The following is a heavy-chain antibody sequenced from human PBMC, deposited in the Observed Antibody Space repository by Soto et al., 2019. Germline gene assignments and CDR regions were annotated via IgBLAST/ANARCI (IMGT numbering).Heavy chain of an antibody. V-gene: IGHV3-33*01. CDR3: AREGYYYDSSGYYTTSYDY. CDR2: IWYDGSNK. Sequence: GGSLRLSCAASGFTFSSYGMHWVRQAPGKGLEWVAVIWYDGSNKYYADSVKGRFTISRDNSKNTLYLQMNSLRAEDTAVYYCAREGYYYDSSGYYTTSYDYWGQGTLVTVSS. D-gene: IGHD3-22*01. J-gene: IGHJ4*02. CDR1: GFTFSSYG.